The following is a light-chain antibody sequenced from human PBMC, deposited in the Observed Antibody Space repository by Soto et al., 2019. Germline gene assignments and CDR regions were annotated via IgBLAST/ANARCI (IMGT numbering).Light chain of an antibody. V-gene: IGLV2-11*01. CDR2: DVN. CDR1: SSDVGGYSY. CDR3: CSYAGSYTYV. J-gene: IGLJ1*01. Sequence: QSVLTQPRSVSGSPGQSVTISCTGTSSDVGGYSYVSWYQQHPGKAPKLIIYDVNRRPSGVPDRFSGSKSGNTASLTISGLQAEDEADYYCCSYAGSYTYVFGTGTRSPS.